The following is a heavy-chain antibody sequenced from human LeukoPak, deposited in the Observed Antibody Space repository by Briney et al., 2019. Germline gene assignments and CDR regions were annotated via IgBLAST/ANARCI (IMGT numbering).Heavy chain of an antibody. CDR1: GYTFTSYD. CDR3: AREGTAAAPSYYYYYYMDV. V-gene: IGHV1-8*01. J-gene: IGHJ6*03. CDR2: MNPNNGNT. Sequence: ASVKVSCKASGYTFTSYDINWVRQATGQGHEWMGWMNPNNGNTGYAQKFQGRVTMNRNTSISTAYMELSSLRSEDTAVYYCAREGTAAAPSYYYYYYMDVWGKGTPVTVSS. D-gene: IGHD6-13*01.